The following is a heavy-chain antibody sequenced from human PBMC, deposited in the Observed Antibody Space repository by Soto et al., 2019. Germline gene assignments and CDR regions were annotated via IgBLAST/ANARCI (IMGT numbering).Heavy chain of an antibody. CDR1: GGSISSGGYY. V-gene: IGHV4-31*03. J-gene: IGHJ5*02. CDR2: IYYSGST. Sequence: QVQLQESGPGLVKPSQTLSLTCTVSGGSISSGGYYWSWIRQHPGKGLEWIGYIYYSGSTYYNPSLESRVTISVDTSKNQFSLKLSSVTAADTAVYYCARDGGGYDPTHNWFDPWGQGTLVTVSS. D-gene: IGHD5-12*01. CDR3: ARDGGGYDPTHNWFDP.